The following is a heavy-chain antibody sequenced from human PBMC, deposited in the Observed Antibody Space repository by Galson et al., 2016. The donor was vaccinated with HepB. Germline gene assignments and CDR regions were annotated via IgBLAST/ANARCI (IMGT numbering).Heavy chain of an antibody. V-gene: IGHV3-74*01. CDR1: GFTFSSYW. CDR3: ARGDSGSSWHLSFVGGAEYFPH. Sequence: SLRLSCAASGFTFSSYWMHWVRQDPGKGLVWVSRIHTDGSRTSYADSVKGRFTISRDNANNTLYLQMNSLRAEDTAVYYCARGDSGSSWHLSFVGGAEYFPHWGQGTLVTVSS. D-gene: IGHD6-13*01. J-gene: IGHJ1*01. CDR2: IHTDGSRT.